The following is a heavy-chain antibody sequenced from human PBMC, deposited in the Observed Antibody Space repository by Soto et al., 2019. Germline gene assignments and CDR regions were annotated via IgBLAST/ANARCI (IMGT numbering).Heavy chain of an antibody. CDR2: IWYDGSNK. CDR3: ARDGGYSSTIWYYYYGMDV. Sequence: GGSLRLSCAASGFTFSSYGMHWVRQAPGKGLEWVAVIWYDGSNKYYADSVKGRFTISRDNSKNTLYLQMNSLRAEDTAVYYCARDGGYSSTIWYYYYGMDVWGQGTTVTVSS. CDR1: GFTFSSYG. J-gene: IGHJ6*02. V-gene: IGHV3-33*01. D-gene: IGHD6-13*01.